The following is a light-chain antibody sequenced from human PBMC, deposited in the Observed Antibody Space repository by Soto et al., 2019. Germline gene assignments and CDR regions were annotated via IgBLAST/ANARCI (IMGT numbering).Light chain of an antibody. J-gene: IGKJ5*01. Sequence: DIVMTQSPDSLAVSLGERATINCKSSQNILYSSNNKNYLAWYQQKPGQPPKLLIYWASTRESGVPDRFSGSGSGTDFTLTISSLQAEDVAVYYCKQYYSIHPGFGQGTRLEIK. CDR1: QNILYSSNNKNY. V-gene: IGKV4-1*01. CDR2: WAS. CDR3: KQYYSIHPG.